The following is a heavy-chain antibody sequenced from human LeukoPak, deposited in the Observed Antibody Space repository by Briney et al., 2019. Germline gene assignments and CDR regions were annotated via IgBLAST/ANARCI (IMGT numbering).Heavy chain of an antibody. CDR3: AREASSSWFPLGY. Sequence: PSQTLSLTCTVSAGSINSYYWSWIWQPAGKGLEWIGLIYTSGSTNDNTSLKRRVTMSGERCKNQFSLKLSSVTAADTAVYYCAREASSSWFPLGYWGQGTLVTVSS. D-gene: IGHD6-13*01. V-gene: IGHV4-4*07. J-gene: IGHJ4*02. CDR2: IYTSGST. CDR1: AGSINSYY.